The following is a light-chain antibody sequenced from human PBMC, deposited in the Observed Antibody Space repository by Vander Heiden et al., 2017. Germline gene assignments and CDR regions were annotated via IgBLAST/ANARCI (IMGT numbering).Light chain of an antibody. CDR2: DDS. CDR3: QMWDTSVDHVV. V-gene: IGLV3-21*02. J-gene: IGLJ2*01. CDR1: NIASKS. Sequence: SYVLTQPPSASVAPGQTAIITCGGNNIASKSVHWYQQKPGQAPVLVVYDDSERPSGIPERFSGSNSGNTATLTITRVEAGDEADYYCQMWDTSVDHVVFGGGTKLTVL.